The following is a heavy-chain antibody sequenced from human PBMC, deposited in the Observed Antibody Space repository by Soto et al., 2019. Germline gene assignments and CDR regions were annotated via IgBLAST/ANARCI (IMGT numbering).Heavy chain of an antibody. J-gene: IGHJ4*02. CDR1: GFTFSSYA. V-gene: IGHV3-30-3*01. CDR3: ARGPPFSGSYAFDY. D-gene: IGHD1-26*01. Sequence: QVQLVESGGGVVQPGRSLRLSCAASGFTFSSYAMHWVRQAPGKGLEWVAVISYDGSNKYYADSVKGRFTISRDNSKNTLYLQMNSLRAEDTAVYYCARGPPFSGSYAFDYWGQGTLVTVSS. CDR2: ISYDGSNK.